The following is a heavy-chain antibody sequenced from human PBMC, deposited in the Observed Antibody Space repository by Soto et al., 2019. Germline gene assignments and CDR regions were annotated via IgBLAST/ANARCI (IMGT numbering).Heavy chain of an antibody. D-gene: IGHD6-19*01. Sequence: SVKVSCKASGGTFSSYAISWVRQAPGQGLEWMGGIIPIFGTANYAQKFQGRVTITADESTSTACMELSSLRSEDTAVYYCAREWNSSGWPVGMDVWGQGTTVTVSS. CDR1: GGTFSSYA. J-gene: IGHJ6*02. CDR2: IIPIFGTA. V-gene: IGHV1-69*13. CDR3: AREWNSSGWPVGMDV.